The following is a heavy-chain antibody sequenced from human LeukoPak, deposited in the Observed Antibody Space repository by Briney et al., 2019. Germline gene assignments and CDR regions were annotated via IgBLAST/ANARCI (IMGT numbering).Heavy chain of an antibody. D-gene: IGHD6-13*01. CDR2: MNPNSGNT. Sequence: ASVKVSCKASGYTFTSYDINWVRQATGQGLEWMGWMNPNSGNTGYAQKFQGRVTMTRNISISTAYMELSSLRSEDTTVYYCASTSGYSSSWYERDDYWGQGTLVTVSS. V-gene: IGHV1-8*01. CDR3: ASTSGYSSSWYERDDY. J-gene: IGHJ4*02. CDR1: GYTFTSYD.